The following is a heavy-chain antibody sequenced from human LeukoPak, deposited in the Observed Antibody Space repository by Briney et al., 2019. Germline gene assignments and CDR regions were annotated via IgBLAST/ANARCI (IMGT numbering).Heavy chain of an antibody. D-gene: IGHD6-13*01. J-gene: IGHJ6*03. V-gene: IGHV4-59*01. CDR1: GGSISSYY. CDR2: IYYSGST. Sequence: PSETLSLTCTVSGGSISSYYWSWIRQPPGKGLEWIGYIYYSGSTNYNPSLKSRVTISVDTSKNQFSLKLSSVTAADTAVYYCARVEQPTPGGYYYYYMDVWGKGTPVTVPS. CDR3: ARVEQPTPGGYYYYYMDV.